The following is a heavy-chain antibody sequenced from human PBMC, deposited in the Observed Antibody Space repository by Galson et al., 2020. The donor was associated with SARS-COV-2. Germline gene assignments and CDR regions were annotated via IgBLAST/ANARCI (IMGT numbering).Heavy chain of an antibody. CDR1: GFSLSTSGMC. Sequence: SGPTLVKPTQTLTLTCTYSGFSLSTSGMCVSWIRQRPGKALERLARIDWDDDKYYSTCLKTRLTISKDTSKNQVVLTMTNMDPVDTATYYCARSMVRGVKSDYWGQGTLVTVSS. CDR3: ARSMVRGVKSDY. V-gene: IGHV2-70*11. J-gene: IGHJ4*02. CDR2: IDWDDDK. D-gene: IGHD3-10*01.